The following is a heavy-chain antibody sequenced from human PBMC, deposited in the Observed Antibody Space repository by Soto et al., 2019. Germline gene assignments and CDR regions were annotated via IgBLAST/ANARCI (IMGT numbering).Heavy chain of an antibody. J-gene: IGHJ6*02. CDR3: ARDQSTTGIMITFGGVPHLYYYGMGV. Sequence: GASVRVSCKASGYTFTSYYMHWVRQAPGQGLEWMGIINPSGGSTSYAQKFQGRVTMTRDTSTSTVYMELSSLRSEDTAVYYCARDQSTTGIMITFGGVPHLYYYGMGVWGQGTTVTVSS. V-gene: IGHV1-46*01. D-gene: IGHD3-16*01. CDR2: INPSGGST. CDR1: GYTFTSYY.